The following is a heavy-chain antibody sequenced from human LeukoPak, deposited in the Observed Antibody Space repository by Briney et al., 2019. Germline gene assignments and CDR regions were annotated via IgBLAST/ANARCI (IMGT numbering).Heavy chain of an antibody. CDR1: GFMFSSYW. V-gene: IGHV3-7*01. CDR2: IRQDGNEI. Sequence: PGGSLRLSCAASGFMFSSYWMSWVRQAPGKGLEWVANIRQDGNEIYYGDSVKGRFTISRDNGKNSLFLQMNSLRTEDTAVYFCARVEVRGQPRGGRGFYFDGWGQGTLVTVPS. J-gene: IGHJ4*02. CDR3: ARVEVRGQPRGGRGFYFDG. D-gene: IGHD2-15*01.